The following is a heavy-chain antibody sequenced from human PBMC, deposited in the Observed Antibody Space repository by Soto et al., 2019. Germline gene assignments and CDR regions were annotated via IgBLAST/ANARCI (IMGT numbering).Heavy chain of an antibody. CDR3: ARELHGQESIDY. J-gene: IGHJ4*02. Sequence: SETLTVTSAYSGYSISIGYYGDWIRQPPGQGLEWIVNIYQSGSTYYHPSLKSRVTISVDTSKNQFSLKLTSLTAADTSVYYCARELHGQESIDYWGQGTLVTGSS. D-gene: IGHD2-21*02. CDR1: GYSISIGYY. CDR2: IYQSGST. V-gene: IGHV4-38-2*02.